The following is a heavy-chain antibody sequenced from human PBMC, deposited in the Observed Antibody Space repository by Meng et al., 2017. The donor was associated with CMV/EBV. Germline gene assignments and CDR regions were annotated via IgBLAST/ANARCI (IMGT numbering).Heavy chain of an antibody. V-gene: IGHV3-53*01. CDR2: IYSGGGT. D-gene: IGHD6-19*01. J-gene: IGHJ4*02. CDR1: GIAVTDNY. Sequence: GGSLRLSCAASGIAVTDNYMSWVRQAPGMGPQWVSLIYSGGGTKYADSVKGRFTISRDNAKNSLYLQMNSLRAEDTAVYYCAREGEEGAVAVGPYYFDYWGQGTLVTVSS. CDR3: AREGEEGAVAVGPYYFDY.